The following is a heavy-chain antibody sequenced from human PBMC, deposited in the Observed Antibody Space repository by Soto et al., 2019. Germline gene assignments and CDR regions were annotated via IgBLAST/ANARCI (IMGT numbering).Heavy chain of an antibody. CDR2: INPHGGST. CDR3: ARSSGGNFGIIIEGTNWFAP. D-gene: IGHD1-26*01. J-gene: IGHJ5*02. Sequence: RASVKVSCKAPRDTFTSSYINWVRQAPGQGLEWMGVINPHGGSTAYAQKFKGRVTLTRDTSASTVYMEVSSLTSEDTAMYYCARSSGGNFGIIIEGTNWFAPWGQGTLVTVSS. CDR1: RDTFTSSY. V-gene: IGHV1-46*01.